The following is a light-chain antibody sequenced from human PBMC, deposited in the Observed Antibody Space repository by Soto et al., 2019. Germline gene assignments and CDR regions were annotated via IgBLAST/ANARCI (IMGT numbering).Light chain of an antibody. Sequence: AIQMTQSPSSLSASVGDRVPITCRACQGIRNDLGCYQQKPGNAPTLLIYAASSLQSGVPSRFSGSGAGTDFTLTISSLHPEDFANYYCLHDYNYPLTFGGGTKVDIK. J-gene: IGKJ4*01. CDR2: AAS. CDR3: LHDYNYPLT. V-gene: IGKV1-6*01. CDR1: QGIRND.